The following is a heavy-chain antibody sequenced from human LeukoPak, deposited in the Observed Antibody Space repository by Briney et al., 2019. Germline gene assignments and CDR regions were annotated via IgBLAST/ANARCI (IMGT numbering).Heavy chain of an antibody. CDR2: IYYSGST. V-gene: IGHV4-39*01. CDR3: ARLTKGRYFDYIFDY. D-gene: IGHD3-9*01. J-gene: IGHJ4*02. Sequence: SETLSLTCTVSGGSVSNTDFYWGWIRQPPGKGLQRIGNIYYSGSTYYNPPLNSRVTMSVDTSKNQFSLKMTSVTAADTAVYYCARLTKGRYFDYIFDYWGQGTLFTVSS. CDR1: GGSVSNTDFY.